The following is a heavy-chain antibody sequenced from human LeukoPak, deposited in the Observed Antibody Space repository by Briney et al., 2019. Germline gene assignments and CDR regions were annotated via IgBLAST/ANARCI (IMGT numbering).Heavy chain of an antibody. J-gene: IGHJ1*01. V-gene: IGHV4-30-2*01. CDR3: ARGGEDYYDSSGPEYFQH. CDR1: VGSISSGCYS. D-gene: IGHD3-22*01. CDR2: IYHSGST. Sequence: PSETLSLTCAVSVGSISSGCYSWSWIRQPPGKGLEWIGYIYHSGSTYYNPSLKSRVTISVDRSKNQFSLKLSSVTAADTAVYYCARGGEDYYDSSGPEYFQHWGQGTLVTVSS.